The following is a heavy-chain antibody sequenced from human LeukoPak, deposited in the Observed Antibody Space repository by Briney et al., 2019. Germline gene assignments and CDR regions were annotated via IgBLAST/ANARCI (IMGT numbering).Heavy chain of an antibody. V-gene: IGHV4-59*01. J-gene: IGHJ4*02. CDR1: GGSINNYY. CDR3: ARVGGH. D-gene: IGHD3-10*01. CDR2: IYDSGNS. Sequence: SETLSLTCTVSGGSINNYYWSWIRQPPGKGLEWIGYIYDSGNSNYSPSLKSRVTISVDTSKNQFSLKLTSVTAADTAVYYCARVGGHWGQGTLVTVSS.